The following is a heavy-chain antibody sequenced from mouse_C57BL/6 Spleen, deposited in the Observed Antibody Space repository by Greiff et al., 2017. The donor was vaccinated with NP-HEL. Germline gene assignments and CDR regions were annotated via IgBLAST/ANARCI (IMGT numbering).Heavy chain of an antibody. CDR2: IDPSDSYT. Sequence: QVQLQQPGAELVKPGASVKLSCKASGYTFTSYWMQWVKQRPGQGLEWIGEIDPSDSYTNYNQKFKGKATLTVDTPSSTAYMQLSSVRSMDSAVYYCARKGYDSCYWGQGATLTVSS. CDR1: GYTFTSYW. D-gene: IGHD2-4*01. CDR3: ARKGYDSCY. V-gene: IGHV1-50*01. J-gene: IGHJ2*01.